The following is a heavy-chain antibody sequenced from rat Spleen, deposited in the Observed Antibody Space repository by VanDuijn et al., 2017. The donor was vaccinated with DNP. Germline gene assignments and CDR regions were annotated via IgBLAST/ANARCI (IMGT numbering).Heavy chain of an antibody. CDR2: INKDSRTI. D-gene: IGHD4-3*01. J-gene: IGHJ4*01. CDR3: VREDKGVDA. CDR1: GFNFNDYW. Sequence: EVQLVESGGGLVRPGRSLKLSCAASGFNFNDYWMGWVRQAPGKGLEWIGEINKDSRTIKYSPSLKEKFTVSRDNVQNTLYRQMSKLGSEDTAIYYCVREDKGVDAWGQGASVTVSS. V-gene: IGHV4-2*01.